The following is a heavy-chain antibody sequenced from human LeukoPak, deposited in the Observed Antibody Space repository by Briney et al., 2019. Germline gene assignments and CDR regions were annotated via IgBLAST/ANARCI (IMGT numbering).Heavy chain of an antibody. Sequence: SETLSLTCTVSGGSISSSSYYWGWIRQPPGKGLEWIGSFYYSGSTYYNPSLKSRVTISVDTSKNQFSLKLSSVTAADTAVYYCARHTSYGGNSAFGYWGQGTLVTVSS. CDR3: ARHTSYGGNSAFGY. J-gene: IGHJ4*02. CDR2: FYYSGST. D-gene: IGHD4-23*01. CDR1: GGSISSSSYY. V-gene: IGHV4-39*01.